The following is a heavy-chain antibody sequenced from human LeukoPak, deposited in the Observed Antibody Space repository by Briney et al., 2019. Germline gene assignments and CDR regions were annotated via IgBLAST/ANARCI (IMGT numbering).Heavy chain of an antibody. Sequence: GASVKVSCKASGYTFNSYDINWVRQATGQGLEWVGWMNPHSGNKAYAQRFQGRVSLTRNTSISTAHMELSSLRSEDTAVYYCARLPYYYNSSDYALWGQGTLVTVSS. CDR3: ARLPYYYNSSDYAL. V-gene: IGHV1-8*01. J-gene: IGHJ4*02. CDR2: MNPHSGNK. D-gene: IGHD3-22*01. CDR1: GYTFNSYD.